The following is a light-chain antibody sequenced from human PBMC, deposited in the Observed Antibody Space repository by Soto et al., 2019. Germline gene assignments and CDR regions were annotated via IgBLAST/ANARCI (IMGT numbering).Light chain of an antibody. CDR1: TGPVTSGHY. J-gene: IGLJ3*02. CDR2: DTS. Sequence: QTVVTQEPSLTVSPGGTVTLTCGSYTGPVTSGHYTYWFQQKPGQAPRTLIYDTSNRHSWTPARFSGSLLGGKAALTLSGALPEDEAEYFCLLSYSNSRVFGGGTKLTVL. V-gene: IGLV7-46*01. CDR3: LLSYSNSRV.